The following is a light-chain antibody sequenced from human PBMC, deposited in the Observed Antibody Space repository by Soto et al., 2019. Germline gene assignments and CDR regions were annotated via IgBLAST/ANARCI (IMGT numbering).Light chain of an antibody. CDR1: QSISSW. CDR3: QQYNSYSQT. CDR2: DAS. V-gene: IGKV1-5*01. J-gene: IGKJ1*01. Sequence: DIQMTQSPSTLSASVGDRVTITCRASQSISSWLAWYRQKPGKAPKLLIYDASSFESGVPSRFSGSGSGTEFTLTISSLQPDDFATYYCQQYNSYSQTFGQGTKVDIK.